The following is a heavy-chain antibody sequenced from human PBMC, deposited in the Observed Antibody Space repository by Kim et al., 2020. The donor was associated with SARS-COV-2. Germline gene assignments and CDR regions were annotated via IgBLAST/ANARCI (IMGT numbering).Heavy chain of an antibody. D-gene: IGHD6-19*01. V-gene: IGHV3-30*18. CDR2: ISYDGSNK. CDR3: AKDSSGGWYDY. CDR1: GFTFSSYG. J-gene: IGHJ4*02. Sequence: GGSLRLSCAASGFTFSSYGMHWVRQAPGKGLEWVAVISYDGSNKYYADSVKGRFTISRDNSKNTLYLQMNSLRAEDTAVYYCAKDSSGGWYDYWGQGTLVTVSS.